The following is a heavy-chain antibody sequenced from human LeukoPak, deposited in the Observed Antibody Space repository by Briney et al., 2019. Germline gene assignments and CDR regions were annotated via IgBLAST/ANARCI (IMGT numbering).Heavy chain of an antibody. V-gene: IGHV3-21*01. CDR2: IGSSSSYI. D-gene: IGHD3-3*01. CDR3: ARVRVVFNFDY. J-gene: IGHJ4*02. CDR1: GFTFSSYS. Sequence: GGSLRLSCAASGFTFSSYSMNWVRQAPGKGLEWVSSIGSSSSYIYYADSVKGRFTISRDNAKNSLYLQMNSLRAEDTAVYYCARVRVVFNFDYWGQGTLVTVSS.